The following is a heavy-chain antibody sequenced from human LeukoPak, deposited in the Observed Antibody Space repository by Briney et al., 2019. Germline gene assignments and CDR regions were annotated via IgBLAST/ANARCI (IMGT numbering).Heavy chain of an antibody. CDR3: ARDHNYYDSSGYYYVPLDY. D-gene: IGHD3-22*01. CDR2: ISAYNGNT. J-gene: IGHJ4*02. V-gene: IGHV1-18*01. Sequence: ASVKVSCKASGYTFTSYGISWVRQAPGQGLEWMGWISAYNGNTNYAQKLQGRVTMTTDTSTSTAYMELRSLRSDDTAVYYCARDHNYYDSSGYYYVPLDYWGQGTLVTVSS. CDR1: GYTFTSYG.